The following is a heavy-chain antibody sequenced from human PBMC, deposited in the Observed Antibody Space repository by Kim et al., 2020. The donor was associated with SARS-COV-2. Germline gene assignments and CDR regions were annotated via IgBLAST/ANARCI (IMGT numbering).Heavy chain of an antibody. V-gene: IGHV3-7*03. CDR2: IKPDGIVK. J-gene: IGHJ5*02. CDR3: ATERGSAGDNWFDS. CDR1: GFTFSTYW. D-gene: IGHD7-27*01. Sequence: GGSLRLSCAASGFTFSTYWMSWVRQAPGKGLEWVANIKPDGIVKYYVDSVKGRFTISRDNTQNSFYLQMNSLRVEDTAVYYCATERGSAGDNWFDSWGQG.